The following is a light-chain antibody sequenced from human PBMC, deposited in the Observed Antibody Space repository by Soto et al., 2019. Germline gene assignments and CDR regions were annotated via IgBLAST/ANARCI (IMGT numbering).Light chain of an antibody. CDR2: WAS. J-gene: IGKJ1*01. CDR3: QQYYSTPT. Sequence: DIVMTQSPDSLAVSLGERATINCKSSQRLLYSFTNKNSLAWYQQKPGRPPKLLIYWASTRESGVPDRFSGSGSGTDFTLTIDSLQAEDVAVYYCQQYYSTPTFGQGTKVEIK. CDR1: QRLLYSFTNKNS. V-gene: IGKV4-1*01.